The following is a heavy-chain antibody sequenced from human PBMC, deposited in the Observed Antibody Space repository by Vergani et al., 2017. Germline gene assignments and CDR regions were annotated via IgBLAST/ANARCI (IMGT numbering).Heavy chain of an antibody. Sequence: EVQLVESGGGLVQPGRSLRLSCAASGFTFDDYAMHWVRQAPGKGLEWVSGISWNSGSIGYADSVKGRFTISRDNAKNSLYLQMNSLRADDTALYYCAKERVVVVPAAXWFNGYYYCYYMNFWDKGTTVTVSS. CDR2: ISWNSGSI. J-gene: IGHJ6*03. V-gene: IGHV3-9*01. CDR1: GFTFDDYA. D-gene: IGHD2-2*01. CDR3: AKERVVVVPAAXWFNGYYYCYYMNF.